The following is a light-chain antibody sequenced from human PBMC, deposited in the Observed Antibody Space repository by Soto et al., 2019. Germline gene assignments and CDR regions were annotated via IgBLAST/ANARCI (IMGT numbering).Light chain of an antibody. J-gene: IGKJ4*01. Sequence: DIHMTQSPSSLSSSVVGRVTITFLASQGIRNDLGWYQQKPGNAPKRLIYAASSLHSWVPSRFSGSGSGTEFTLTISNLQPEDFATYYCLQHNSYPLTFGGGTKVDIK. CDR3: LQHNSYPLT. V-gene: IGKV1-17*02. CDR1: QGIRND. CDR2: AAS.